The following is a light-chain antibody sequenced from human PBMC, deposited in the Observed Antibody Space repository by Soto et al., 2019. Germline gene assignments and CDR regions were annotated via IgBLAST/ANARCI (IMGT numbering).Light chain of an antibody. CDR1: QIISNY. CDR3: QQYNSYSWT. CDR2: KAS. V-gene: IGKV1-5*03. Sequence: DIQMTQSPSTLSASVGDRVTIACRASQIISNYLAWYQQKPGKAPKLLIYKASSLESGVPSRCSGSGSGTEFTLTISSLQPDDFATYYCQQYNSYSWTFGQGTKVEIK. J-gene: IGKJ1*01.